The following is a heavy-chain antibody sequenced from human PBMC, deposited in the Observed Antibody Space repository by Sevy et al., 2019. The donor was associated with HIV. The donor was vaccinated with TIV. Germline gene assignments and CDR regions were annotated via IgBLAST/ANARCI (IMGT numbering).Heavy chain of an antibody. CDR3: ARGRRNWGLGGLDV. V-gene: IGHV3-7*01. CDR1: GFTFSDSW. Sequence: GGSLRLSCAASGFTFSDSWMTWVRQAPGKGLEWVANIKEEGNERYYVDSVKGRFTLSRDNAKMSVYLELTSLRVEDSAIYYCARGRRNWGLGGLDVWGQGTTVTAP. CDR2: IKEEGNER. J-gene: IGHJ6*02. D-gene: IGHD3-16*01.